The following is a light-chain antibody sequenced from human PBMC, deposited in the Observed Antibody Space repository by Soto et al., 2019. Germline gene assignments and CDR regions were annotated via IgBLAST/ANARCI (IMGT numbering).Light chain of an antibody. CDR2: DVS. V-gene: IGLV2-14*03. J-gene: IGLJ1*01. CDR3: SSFRSSSTSDV. Sequence: QSALTQPASVSGSPGQSITISCTGTSSDIGDSNYVSWYQQHPGKAPKLVIYDVSKRPSGVSNRFSGSKSANTASLTISGLQAEDEADYYCSSFRSSSTSDVFGTGTKLTVL. CDR1: SSDIGDSNY.